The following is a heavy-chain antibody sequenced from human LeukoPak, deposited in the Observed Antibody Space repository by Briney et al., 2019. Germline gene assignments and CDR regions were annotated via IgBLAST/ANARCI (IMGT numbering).Heavy chain of an antibody. CDR3: ARDDAPYTMVQGVMYAY. Sequence: GGSLRLSCAASGFTFSSYSMNWVRQAPGKGLEWVSYISSSSSTIYYADSVKGRFTISRDNAKNSLYLQMNSLRDEDTAVYYCARDDAPYTMVQGVMYAYWGQGTLVTVSS. CDR1: GFTFSSYS. J-gene: IGHJ4*02. CDR2: ISSSSSTI. V-gene: IGHV3-48*02. D-gene: IGHD3-10*01.